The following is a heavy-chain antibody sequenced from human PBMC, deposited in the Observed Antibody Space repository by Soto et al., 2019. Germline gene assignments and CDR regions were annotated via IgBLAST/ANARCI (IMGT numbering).Heavy chain of an antibody. J-gene: IGHJ5*01. CDR1: GYTFTSYG. Sequence: ASVKVSCKASGYTFTSYGISWVRQAPGQGLEWMGWISAYNGNTNYAQKLQGRVTMTTDTSTSTAYMELRSLRSDDTDVYYCERELLYCDDYYGSGSDYNLGSWG. V-gene: IGHV1-18*01. CDR3: ERELLYCDDYYGSGSDYNLGS. D-gene: IGHD3-10*01. CDR2: ISAYNGNT.